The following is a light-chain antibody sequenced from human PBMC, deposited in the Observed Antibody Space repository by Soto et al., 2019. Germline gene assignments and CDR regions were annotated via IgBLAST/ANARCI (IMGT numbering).Light chain of an antibody. J-gene: IGKJ1*01. CDR3: QQSYSTLWT. V-gene: IGKV1-39*01. CDR2: AAS. CDR1: QSISSY. Sequence: DIQVAQSPCSLSASVGDRVTITVRASQSISSYLNWYQQKPGKAPKLLIYAASSLQSGVPSRFSGSAYGTDFTLTISSLQTEDFATYYCQQSYSTLWTFSQGTKVDIK.